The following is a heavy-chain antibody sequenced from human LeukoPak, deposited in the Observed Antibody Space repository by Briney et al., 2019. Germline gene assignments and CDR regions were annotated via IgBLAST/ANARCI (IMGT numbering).Heavy chain of an antibody. D-gene: IGHD2-2*01. CDR1: GYTFTSYD. CDR2: MNPNSGNT. Sequence: GASVKVSCKASGYTFTSYDINWVRQATGQGLEWMGWMNPNSGNTGYAQKFQGRVTMTRNTSISTAYMELSSLRSEDTAVYYCARGRRIGCSSTSCYSGYWGQGTLVTVSS. CDR3: ARGRRIGCSSTSCYSGY. V-gene: IGHV1-8*01. J-gene: IGHJ4*02.